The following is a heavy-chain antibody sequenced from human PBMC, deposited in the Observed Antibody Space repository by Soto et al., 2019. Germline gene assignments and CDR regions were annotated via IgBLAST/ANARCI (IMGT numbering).Heavy chain of an antibody. Sequence: ASVKVSCKASGYTFTSYDINWVRQETGQGLEWMGWMNPNSGNTGYAQKFQGRVTMTRNTSISTAYMELSSLRSEDTAVYYCASLSHRRYCSGGSCYSMDYWGQGTLVTVSS. D-gene: IGHD2-15*01. CDR2: MNPNSGNT. V-gene: IGHV1-8*01. CDR1: GYTFTSYD. CDR3: ASLSHRRYCSGGSCYSMDY. J-gene: IGHJ4*02.